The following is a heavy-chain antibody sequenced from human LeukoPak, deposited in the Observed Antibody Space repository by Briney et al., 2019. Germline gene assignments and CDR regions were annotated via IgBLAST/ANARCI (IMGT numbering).Heavy chain of an antibody. CDR3: ARKAYGMDV. CDR1: GFTFSNYW. V-gene: IGHV3-7*03. J-gene: IGHJ6*04. Sequence: GGSLRLSCAASGFTFSNYWMSWVRQAPGKGLEWVANINQDGGEKYYVDSVKGRFTIFRDDAKNSLYLQMNSLRAEDTAVYYCARKAYGMDVWGKGTTVTVSS. CDR2: INQDGGEK.